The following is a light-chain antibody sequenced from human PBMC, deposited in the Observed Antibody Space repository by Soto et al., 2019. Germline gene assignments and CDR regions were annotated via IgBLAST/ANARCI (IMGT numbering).Light chain of an antibody. CDR3: QSYDSSLSGKV. V-gene: IGLV1-40*01. CDR2: GNN. J-gene: IGLJ1*01. CDR1: SSNIGAGYD. Sequence: QSVLTQPPSVSGAPGQRVTISCTGSSSNIGAGYDVHWYQQFPGAAPILLIYGNNNRPSGVPDRFSGSKSGTSASLAITGLQAEDEADYYCQSYDSSLSGKVFGTGTKLTVL.